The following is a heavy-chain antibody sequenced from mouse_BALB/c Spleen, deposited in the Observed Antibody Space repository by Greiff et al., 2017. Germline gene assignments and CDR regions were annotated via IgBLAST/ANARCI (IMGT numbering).Heavy chain of an antibody. J-gene: IGHJ2*01. CDR3: ARDNGAD. V-gene: IGHV5-6-3*01. CDR1: GFTFSSYG. Sequence: EVQGVESGGGLVQPGGSLKLSCAASGFTFSSYGMSWVRQTPDKRLELVATINSNGGSTYYPDSVKGRFTISRDNAKNTLYLQMSSLKSEDTAMYYCARDNGADWGQGTTLTVSS. CDR2: INSNGGST.